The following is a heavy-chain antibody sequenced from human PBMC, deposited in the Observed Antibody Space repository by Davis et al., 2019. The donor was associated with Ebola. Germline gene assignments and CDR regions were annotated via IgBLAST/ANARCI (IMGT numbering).Heavy chain of an antibody. V-gene: IGHV3-74*01. Sequence: PGGPLRLSCAASGFTFRSYWMSWVRQAPGKGLVWVSRINSDGSSTSYADSVKGQFTISRDNAKNPLYLQMNSLRAEDTAVYYCAVGATTAYWGQGTLVTVSS. CDR3: AVGATTAY. D-gene: IGHD1-26*01. CDR2: INSDGSST. J-gene: IGHJ4*02. CDR1: GFTFRSYW.